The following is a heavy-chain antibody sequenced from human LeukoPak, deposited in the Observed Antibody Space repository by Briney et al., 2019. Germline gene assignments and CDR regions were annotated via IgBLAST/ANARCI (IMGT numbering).Heavy chain of an antibody. V-gene: IGHV1-2*02. J-gene: IGHJ4*02. Sequence: ASVKVSCKASGYTFTGYYMHWVRQAPGQGLEWMGWINPNSGGTNYAQKSQGRVTMTRDTSISTAYMELSRLRSDDTAVYYCARDSSHTSIVVVPAAMYGGWGQGTLVTVSS. CDR2: INPNSGGT. D-gene: IGHD2-2*01. CDR3: ARDSSHTSIVVVPAAMYGG. CDR1: GYTFTGYY.